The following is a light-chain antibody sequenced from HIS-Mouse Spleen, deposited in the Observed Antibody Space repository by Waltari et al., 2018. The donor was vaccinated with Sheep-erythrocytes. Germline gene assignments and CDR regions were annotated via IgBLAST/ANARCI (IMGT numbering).Light chain of an antibody. CDR2: KVS. V-gene: IGKV2-30*02. CDR1: QSLVHSDGNTS. J-gene: IGKJ2*01. CDR3: MQGTHWPPYT. Sequence: DVVMTQSPLSLPVTLGQPASISCRSSQSLVHSDGNTSLNWFQQRPGQSPRRLIYKVSSRDSGVPDRFSGSGSGTDFTLKSSRVEAEDVGVYYCMQGTHWPPYTFGQGTKLEIK.